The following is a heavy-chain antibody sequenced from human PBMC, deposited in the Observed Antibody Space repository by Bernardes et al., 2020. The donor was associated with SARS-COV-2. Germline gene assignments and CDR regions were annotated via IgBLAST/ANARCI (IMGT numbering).Heavy chain of an antibody. Sequence: GGSLRLSCAASGFNVRNTYMNWVRQAPGPGLAWVSVIYSGGTTSYADSVKGRFTVSRDNSKNTLYLQMNSLRAEDTAVYYCARDLDPWGQGILVTVSS. CDR1: GFNVRNTY. V-gene: IGHV3-66*01. J-gene: IGHJ5*02. CDR3: ARDLDP. CDR2: IYSGGTT.